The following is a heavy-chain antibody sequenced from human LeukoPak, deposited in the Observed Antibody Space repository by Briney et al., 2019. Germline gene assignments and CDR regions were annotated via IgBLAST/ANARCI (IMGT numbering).Heavy chain of an antibody. V-gene: IGHV3-13*01. J-gene: IGHJ2*01. CDR2: IGTAGEI. D-gene: IGHD6-13*01. CDR3: ARAAYSSTWYSRYFDL. CDR1: GFTFSSYD. Sequence: GGSLRLSCAASGFTFSSYDIHWVRQATGKSLEWVSGIGTAGEIYYPGSVKGRFTISRENAKNSLYLQMNSLRAGDTAVYYCARAAYSSTWYSRYFDLWGRGTLVSLL.